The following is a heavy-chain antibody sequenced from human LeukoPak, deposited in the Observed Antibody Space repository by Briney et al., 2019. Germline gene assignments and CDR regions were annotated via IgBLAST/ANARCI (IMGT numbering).Heavy chain of an antibody. Sequence: PSETLSLTCAAYGGTFSGYYWSWIRQPPGKRLEWVGESNDSGGTNYNPSLKSRVTISVDTSKNQFSLKLSSVTAADTAVYYCARFLAYCGGDCYSGFDYWGQGTLVTVSS. J-gene: IGHJ4*02. CDR1: GGTFSGYY. D-gene: IGHD2-21*02. CDR3: ARFLAYCGGDCYSGFDY. CDR2: SNDSGGT. V-gene: IGHV4-34*01.